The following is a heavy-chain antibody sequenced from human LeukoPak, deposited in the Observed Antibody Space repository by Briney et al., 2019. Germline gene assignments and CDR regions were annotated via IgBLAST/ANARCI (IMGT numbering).Heavy chain of an antibody. J-gene: IGHJ5*02. D-gene: IGHD4-11*01. Sequence: GGSLRLSCAASGLTFSSYAMSWVRQAPGKGLEWVSVISGSGGSTHYADSVKGRFTISRDNSKNSLYLQMNSLRAEDTALYYCAKDTGQFDPWGQGTLVTVSS. CDR1: GLTFSSYA. CDR2: ISGSGGST. V-gene: IGHV3-23*01. CDR3: AKDTGQFDP.